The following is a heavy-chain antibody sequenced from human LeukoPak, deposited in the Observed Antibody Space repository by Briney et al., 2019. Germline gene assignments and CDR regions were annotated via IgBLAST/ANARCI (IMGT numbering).Heavy chain of an antibody. Sequence: TLSLTCTVSGGSISSGSYYWSWIRQPAGKGLEWIGRIYTSGSTNYNPPLKSRVTISVDTSKNQFSLKLSSVTAADTAVYYCARGTTVTVAYYFDYWGQGTLVTVSS. D-gene: IGHD4-17*01. CDR1: GGSISSGSYY. J-gene: IGHJ4*02. CDR2: IYTSGST. CDR3: ARGTTVTVAYYFDY. V-gene: IGHV4-61*02.